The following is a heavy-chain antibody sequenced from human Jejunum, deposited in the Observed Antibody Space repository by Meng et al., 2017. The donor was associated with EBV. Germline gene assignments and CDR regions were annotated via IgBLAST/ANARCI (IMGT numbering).Heavy chain of an antibody. D-gene: IGHD1-7*01. CDR3: AHRQNWNYDY. J-gene: IGHJ4*02. Sequence: QITLKESGPTLVKPTHTLTLTCTFSGFSLNTGGVAVGWIRQTPAMALEWLALIYGDDNKRYSPSLTSRLTITKDTSKNQVVLTMTNMDPVDTATYYCAHRQNWNYDYWGQGTLVTVSS. CDR2: IYGDDNK. V-gene: IGHV2-5*02. CDR1: GFSLNTGGVA.